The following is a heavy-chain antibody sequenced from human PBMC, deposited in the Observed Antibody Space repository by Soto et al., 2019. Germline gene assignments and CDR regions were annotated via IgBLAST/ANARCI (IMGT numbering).Heavy chain of an antibody. V-gene: IGHV3-23*01. CDR2: ISGSGGST. D-gene: IGHD6-19*01. J-gene: IGHJ5*02. Sequence: EVQLLESGGGLVQPGGSLRLSCAASGFTFSSYAMSWVRQAPGKGLEWVSAISGSGGSTYYADSVKGRFTISRDNSKKPLYLQMNSLRAEDTAVYYCAMIGRAVAGTRFDPWGQGTLVTGSS. CDR3: AMIGRAVAGTRFDP. CDR1: GFTFSSYA.